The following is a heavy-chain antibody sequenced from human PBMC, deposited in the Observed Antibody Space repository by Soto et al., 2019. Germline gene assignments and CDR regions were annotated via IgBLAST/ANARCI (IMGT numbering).Heavy chain of an antibody. V-gene: IGHV3-33*01. D-gene: IGHD4-17*01. CDR2: IWYDGSNK. CDR1: GFTFSSYG. J-gene: IGHJ6*02. Sequence: QVQLVESGGGVVQPGRSLRLSCAASGFTFSSYGMHRVRQAPDKGLEWVAVIWYDGSNKYYADSVKGRFTISRDNSKNTLYLQMNSLRAEDTAVYYCARGDYDVYYYYGMDVWGQGTTVTVSS. CDR3: ARGDYDVYYYYGMDV.